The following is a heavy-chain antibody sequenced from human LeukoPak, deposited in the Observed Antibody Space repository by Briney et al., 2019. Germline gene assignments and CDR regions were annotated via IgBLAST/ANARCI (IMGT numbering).Heavy chain of an antibody. Sequence: ASVKVSCKASGYTFTSYYMHWVRQAPGQGLEWMGWINPDSGGTDYAQRFQGRVTMTRDTSISTAYMELSRLRSDDTAVYYCARREYHNAFDIWGQGTMVTVSS. CDR3: ARREYHNAFDI. J-gene: IGHJ3*02. V-gene: IGHV1-2*02. D-gene: IGHD6-6*01. CDR2: INPDSGGT. CDR1: GYTFTSYY.